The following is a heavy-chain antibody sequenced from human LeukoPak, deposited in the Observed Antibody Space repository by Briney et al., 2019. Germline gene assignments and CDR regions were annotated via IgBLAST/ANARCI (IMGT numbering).Heavy chain of an antibody. Sequence: GGSLRLSCVASGFTFSNYAMSWVRQAPGKGLEWVSTISGSGGSTYYADSVKGRFTISRDNAKNSVYLQLNSLRDEDTAVYSCARAQTMFWEFDGFDIWGRGTKVTVSS. D-gene: IGHD3-10*02. CDR2: ISGSGGST. CDR1: GFTFSNYA. J-gene: IGHJ3*02. V-gene: IGHV3-23*01. CDR3: ARAQTMFWEFDGFDI.